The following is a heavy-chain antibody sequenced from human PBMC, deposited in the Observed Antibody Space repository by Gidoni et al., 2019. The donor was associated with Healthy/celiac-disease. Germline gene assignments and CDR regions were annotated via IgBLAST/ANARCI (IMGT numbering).Heavy chain of an antibody. Sequence: QVQLVESGGGVVQPGRSLRLSCAASGFTFSRYGMHWVRQAPGQGLEWGAGIWYDGSNKYYADSGKGRFTISRDNSKNTLYLQMNSLRAEDTAVYYCARDLKVAGDYWGQGTLVTVSS. CDR1: GFTFSRYG. J-gene: IGHJ4*02. CDR2: IWYDGSNK. D-gene: IGHD6-19*01. CDR3: ARDLKVAGDY. V-gene: IGHV3-33*01.